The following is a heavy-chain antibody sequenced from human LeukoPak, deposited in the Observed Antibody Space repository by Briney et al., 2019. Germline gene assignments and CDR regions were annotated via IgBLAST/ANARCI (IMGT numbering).Heavy chain of an antibody. Sequence: GGSLRLSCAASRFTFSSYAMHWVRQAPGKGLEWVGRTKNKVNGYSTIYAASVKGRFTISRDDSKDSLFLQMNSLMYYCVRLTLDTVYSNYYFMDVWGKGTTVTVSS. CDR3: TVYSNYYFMDV. V-gene: IGHV3-72*01. CDR2: TKNKVNGYST. D-gene: IGHD3-10*02. CDR1: RFTFSSYA. J-gene: IGHJ6*03.